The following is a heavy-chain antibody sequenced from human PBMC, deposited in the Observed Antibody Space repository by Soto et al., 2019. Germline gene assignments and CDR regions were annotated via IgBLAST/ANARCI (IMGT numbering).Heavy chain of an antibody. J-gene: IGHJ3*02. CDR3: ASKFGELLADAFDI. CDR2: INHSGST. CDR1: GGAFLAFY. D-gene: IGHD3-10*01. Sequence: PSDTLSLTSAIYGGAFLAFYWIWFCQPPGKGLEWIGEINHSGSTNYNPSLKSRVTMSVDKSKNQFSLKMTSVTAADTGVYYCASKFGELLADAFDIWGQGTVVT. V-gene: IGHV4-34*01.